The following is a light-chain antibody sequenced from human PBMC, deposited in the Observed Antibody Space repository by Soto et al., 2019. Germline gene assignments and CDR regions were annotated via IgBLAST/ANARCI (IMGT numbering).Light chain of an antibody. Sequence: QSVLIQPASVTESPGQSITISCTGTSSDVGGYNYVSWYQQHPGKAPKLMIYDVSNRPSGVSNRFSGSKSGNTASLTISGLQAEDEADYYCSSYTSSSTRVFGTGTKVTVL. CDR2: DVS. CDR1: SSDVGGYNY. CDR3: SSYTSSSTRV. V-gene: IGLV2-14*01. J-gene: IGLJ1*01.